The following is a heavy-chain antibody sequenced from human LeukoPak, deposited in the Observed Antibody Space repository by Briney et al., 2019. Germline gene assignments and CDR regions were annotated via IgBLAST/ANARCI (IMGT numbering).Heavy chain of an antibody. V-gene: IGHV3-21*01. CDR2: ISSSSSYI. D-gene: IGHD1-26*01. CDR3: ARELLGRRAWDY. J-gene: IGHJ4*02. Sequence: GGSLRLSCAASGFTFSSYSMNWVRQAPGKGLEWVSSISSSSSYIYYADSVKGRFTISRDNAKNSLYLQMNSLRAEDTAVYYCARELLGRRAWDYWGRGTLVTVSS. CDR1: GFTFSSYS.